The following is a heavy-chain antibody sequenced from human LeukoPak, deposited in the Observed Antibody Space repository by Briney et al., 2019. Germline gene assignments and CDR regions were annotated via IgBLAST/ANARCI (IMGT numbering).Heavy chain of an antibody. V-gene: IGHV3-73*01. CDR1: GFTFSGSA. Sequence: GGSLKLSCAASGFTFSGSAMHWVRQASGKGLEWVGRIRSKANSYATAYAASVKGRFTISRDASKNTAYLQMNSLKTEDTAVYYCTRRYSSSQYNWFDPWGQGTLVTVSS. J-gene: IGHJ5*02. D-gene: IGHD6-13*01. CDR2: IRSKANSYAT. CDR3: TRRYSSSQYNWFDP.